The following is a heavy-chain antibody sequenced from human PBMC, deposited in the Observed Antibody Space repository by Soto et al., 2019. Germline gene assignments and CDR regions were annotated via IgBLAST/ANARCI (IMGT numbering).Heavy chain of an antibody. V-gene: IGHV4-30-4*01. D-gene: IGHD1-26*01. Sequence: QVQLQESGPGLVKPSQTLSLTCTVSGGSISSADYYWSWIRQPPGKGLEWIGYIDYRGSTYYTPSIKSRVTISVDTTKNQFYLKLSSVTAADTAVYYCDYSDNSVIFNYWGQGTLVTVSS. CDR2: IDYRGST. CDR3: DYSDNSVIFNY. CDR1: GGSISSADYY. J-gene: IGHJ4*02.